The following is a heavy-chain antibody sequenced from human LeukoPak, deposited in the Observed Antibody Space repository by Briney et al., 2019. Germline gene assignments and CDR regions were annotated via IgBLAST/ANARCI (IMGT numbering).Heavy chain of an antibody. D-gene: IGHD3-9*01. CDR1: GFTFSSYG. J-gene: IGHJ4*02. Sequence: GGSLRLSCAASGFTFSSYGMHWVRQAPGKGLEWVAFIRYDGSNEYYADSVKGRFTISRDNSKNTLYLQMNSLRAEDTAVYYCAKDGGGSFYDILTGYYKGPSFDYWGQGTLVTVSS. CDR2: IRYDGSNE. CDR3: AKDGGGSFYDILTGYYKGPSFDY. V-gene: IGHV3-30*02.